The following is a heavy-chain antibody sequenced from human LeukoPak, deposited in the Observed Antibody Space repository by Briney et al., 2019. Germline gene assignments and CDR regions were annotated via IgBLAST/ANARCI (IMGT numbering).Heavy chain of an antibody. CDR2: IYSGGST. J-gene: IGHJ6*02. V-gene: IGHV3-66*01. CDR1: GFTVSSNY. D-gene: IGHD3-9*01. Sequence: GGSLRLSCAASGFTVSSNYMSWVRQAPGKGLEWVSVIYSGGSTYYADSVKGRFTISRDNSKNTLYLQMNSLRAEDTAVYYCARDDILTDYYYYGMDVWGQGTTVTVSS. CDR3: ARDDILTDYYYYGMDV.